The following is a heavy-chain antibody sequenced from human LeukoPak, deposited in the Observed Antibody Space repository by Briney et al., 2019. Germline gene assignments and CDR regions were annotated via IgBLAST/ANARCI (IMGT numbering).Heavy chain of an antibody. CDR2: INPNSGGT. D-gene: IGHD3-22*01. CDR1: GYTFTGYY. V-gene: IGHV1-2*02. CDR3: ARARYYDSSAETDY. Sequence: ASVKVSCKASGYTFTGYYMHWVRQAPGQGLEWMGWINPNSGGTNYAQKFQGRVTMTRDTSISTAYMELSRLRSDDTAVYYCARARYYDSSAETDYWGQGTLATVSS. J-gene: IGHJ4*02.